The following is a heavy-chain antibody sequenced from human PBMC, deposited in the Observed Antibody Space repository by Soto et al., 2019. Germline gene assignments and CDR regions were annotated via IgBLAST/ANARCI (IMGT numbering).Heavy chain of an antibody. CDR3: ARAWPSVDSYGSGVMDV. J-gene: IGHJ6*02. Sequence: QVQLQEAGPGLVKPSGTLSVTCAVSGGSISSSNWWNWVRQPPGKGLEWIGEIYHSGSTNYNPSPRSRVTISLDKSKNQFSLKVKSVTAADTDEYYCARAWPSVDSYGSGVMDVWGQGTTVTVSS. CDR1: GGSISSSNW. V-gene: IGHV4-4*02. D-gene: IGHD5-18*01. CDR2: IYHSGST.